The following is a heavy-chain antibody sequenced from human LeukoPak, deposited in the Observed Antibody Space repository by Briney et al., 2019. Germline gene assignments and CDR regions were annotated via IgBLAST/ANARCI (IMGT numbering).Heavy chain of an antibody. CDR1: GYTFTSYG. Sequence: ASVKVSCKASGYTFTSYGISWVRQGPGQGLEWMGWISAYNGNTNYAQKLQGRVTMTTDTSTSTAYMELRSLKSDDTAVYYCARGRYCSSTSCYPARYWGQGTLVTVSS. V-gene: IGHV1-18*04. D-gene: IGHD2-2*01. J-gene: IGHJ4*02. CDR2: ISAYNGNT. CDR3: ARGRYCSSTSCYPARY.